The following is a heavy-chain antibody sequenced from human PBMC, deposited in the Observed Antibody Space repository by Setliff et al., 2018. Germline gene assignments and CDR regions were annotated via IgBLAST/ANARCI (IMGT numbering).Heavy chain of an antibody. CDR2: ISVSGGTT. CDR3: ATTGYCDTGSCYFYFDY. V-gene: IGHV3-23*01. J-gene: IGHJ4*02. D-gene: IGHD2-15*01. Sequence: PSETLSLTCAVSGYSISSGYYWGWIRQPPGKGLEWVSAISVSGGTTYYADSVKGRFTISRDNSKNTLYLQMNSLRAEDTALYYCATTGYCDTGSCYFYFDYWGQGTLVTVSS. CDR1: GYSISSGYY.